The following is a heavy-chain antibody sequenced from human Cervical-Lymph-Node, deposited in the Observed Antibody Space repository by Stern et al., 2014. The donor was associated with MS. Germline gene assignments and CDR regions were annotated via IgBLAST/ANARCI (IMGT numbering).Heavy chain of an antibody. CDR1: GFSLDTSGVG. Sequence: QVTLRESGPTLVKPTQTLTLTCTFSGFSLDTSGVGVVWIRQPPGKALEWLALRYWDGDKRYSPTLNSRLTITKDIYKIQVLLTMTDMSPVDTATYYCAHRKGFAISPFDYWGQGSLVTVSS. CDR3: AHRKGFAISPFDY. J-gene: IGHJ4*02. V-gene: IGHV2-5*02. CDR2: RYWDGDK.